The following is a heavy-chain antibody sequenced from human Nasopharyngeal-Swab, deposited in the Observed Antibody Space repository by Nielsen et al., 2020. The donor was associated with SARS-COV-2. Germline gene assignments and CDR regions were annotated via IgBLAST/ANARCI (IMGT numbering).Heavy chain of an antibody. CDR3: ASCLGDAFDI. Sequence: WVRQPPGKGLEWIGSIYYSGSAYYNPSLKSRVPISVDTSKIQFSLKLISVTAADTAVYYCASCLGDAFDIWGQGTMVTVSS. J-gene: IGHJ3*02. V-gene: IGHV4-39*01. CDR2: IYYSGSA.